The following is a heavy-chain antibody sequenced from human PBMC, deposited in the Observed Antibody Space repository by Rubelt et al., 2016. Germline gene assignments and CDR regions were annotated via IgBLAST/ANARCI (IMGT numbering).Heavy chain of an antibody. CDR2: IYYSGST. CDR1: GGSISSSSYY. CDR3: ARGRFLEWLPPDY. D-gene: IGHD3-3*01. Sequence: QLQLQESGLGLVKPSETLSLTCTVSGGSISSSSYYWGWIRQPPGKGLEWIGSIYYSGSTYYNPSLKSRVTISVDTSTNQFSLQLSSVTAADTAVYYCARGRFLEWLPPDYWGQGTLVTVSS. V-gene: IGHV4-39*01. J-gene: IGHJ4*02.